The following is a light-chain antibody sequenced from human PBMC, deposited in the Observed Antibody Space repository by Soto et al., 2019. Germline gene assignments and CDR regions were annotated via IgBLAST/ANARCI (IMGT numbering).Light chain of an antibody. CDR1: SSDVGGYKY. CDR2: EVS. V-gene: IGLV2-14*01. Sequence: QSVLTQPASVSGSPGQSITISCTGTSSDVGGYKYVYWYQQHTDKAPKLIIFEVSNRPAGISSRFSGSKSGNTASLTISGLQAEDEAEYYCASYTSSSTSLIFGRGTQLTVL. CDR3: ASYTSSSTSLI. J-gene: IGLJ2*01.